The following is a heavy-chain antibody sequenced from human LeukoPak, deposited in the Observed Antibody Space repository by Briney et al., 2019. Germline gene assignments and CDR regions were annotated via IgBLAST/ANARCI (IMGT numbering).Heavy chain of an antibody. V-gene: IGHV3-23*01. Sequence: GGSLRLSCAASGFTFSDYVMSWVRQAPGKGREWVSAISGSGGSTYYGDSVKGRFTISRDNSKNTLYLQMNSLRAEDTAVYYCAKYANGGPQDYWGQGTLVTVSP. CDR2: ISGSGGST. CDR3: AKYANGGPQDY. D-gene: IGHD2-2*01. J-gene: IGHJ4*02. CDR1: GFTFSDYV.